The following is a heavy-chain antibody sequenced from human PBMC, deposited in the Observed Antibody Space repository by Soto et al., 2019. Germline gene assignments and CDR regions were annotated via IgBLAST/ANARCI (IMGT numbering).Heavy chain of an antibody. CDR2: IRNKANSYTT. D-gene: IGHD6-6*01. V-gene: IGHV3-72*01. CDR3: TRNKPSIWYFDL. J-gene: IGHJ2*01. Sequence: EVQLVESGGGLVQPGGSLRLSCAASGFTFSDHYMDWVRQAPGKGLECVGLIRNKANSYTTEYAGSVKGRFTISRDDLANSLNLQMNSLKTKDTSVYYCTRNKPSIWYFDLWGRGSLVTVSS. CDR1: GFTFSDHY.